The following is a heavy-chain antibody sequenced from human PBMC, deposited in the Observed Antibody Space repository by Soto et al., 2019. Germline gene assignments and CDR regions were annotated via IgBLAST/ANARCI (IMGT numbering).Heavy chain of an antibody. CDR1: GYPFTGPY. V-gene: IGHV1-2*02. J-gene: IGHJ6*02. CDR2: INPSSGGT. D-gene: IGHD2-21*01. CDR3: ARDFRTYSHCVGV. Sequence: ASVKVSCKASGYPFTGPYIYWVRQAPGQGLEWMGWINPSSGGTEFAEKFQGRVTVTRDTSIRTVFLELNSLTSDDTGVYFCARDFRTYSHCVGVWGQGTAVTVSS.